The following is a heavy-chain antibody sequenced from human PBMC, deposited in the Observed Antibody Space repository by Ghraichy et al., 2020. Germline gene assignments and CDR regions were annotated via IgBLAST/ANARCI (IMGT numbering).Heavy chain of an antibody. J-gene: IGHJ1*01. D-gene: IGHD3-22*01. CDR2: IYHSGST. CDR1: GGSISSGGYS. V-gene: IGHV4-30-2*01. CDR3: ARDSHYYDSRGYFQH. Sequence: SETLSLTCAVSGGSISSGGYSWSWIRQPPGKGLEWIGYIYHSGSTYYNPSLKSRVTISVDRSKNQFSLKLSSVTAADTAVYYCARDSHYYDSRGYFQHWGQGTLVTVSS.